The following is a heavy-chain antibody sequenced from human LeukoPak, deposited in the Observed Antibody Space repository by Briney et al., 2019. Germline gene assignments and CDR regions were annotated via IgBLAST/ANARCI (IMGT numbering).Heavy chain of an antibody. V-gene: IGHV3-33*01. D-gene: IGHD5-18*01. CDR1: GFTFSSYG. J-gene: IGHJ4*02. CDR3: ARAGRGYSYGSSDC. CDR2: IWYDGSNK. Sequence: GGSLRLSCAASGFTFSSYGMHWVRQAPGKGLEWVAVIWYDGSNKYYADSVKGRFTISRDNSKNTLYLQMNSLRAEDTAVYYCARAGRGYSYGSSDCWGQGTLVTVSS.